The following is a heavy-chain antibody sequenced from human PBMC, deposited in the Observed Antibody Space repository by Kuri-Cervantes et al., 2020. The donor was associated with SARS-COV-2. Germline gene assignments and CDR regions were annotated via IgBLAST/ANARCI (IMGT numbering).Heavy chain of an antibody. Sequence: GFLRPFCAACGFTFSSYAMHWVRQAPGKGLEWVAVISYDGSNKYYADSVKGRFTISRDNSKNTLYLQMNSLRAEDTAVYYCAKDLYSGSSVDAFDIWGQGTMVTVSS. CDR3: AKDLYSGSSVDAFDI. V-gene: IGHV3-30*04. D-gene: IGHD1-26*01. CDR1: GFTFSSYA. J-gene: IGHJ3*02. CDR2: ISYDGSNK.